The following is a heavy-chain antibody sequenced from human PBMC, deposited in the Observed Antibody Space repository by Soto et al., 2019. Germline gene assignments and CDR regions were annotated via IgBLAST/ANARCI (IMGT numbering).Heavy chain of an antibody. CDR2: IYYSGST. CDR3: AHFSHLEWFDP. Sequence: PSETLSLTCTVSGGSISSGDYYWSWIRQPPGKGLEWIGYIYYSGSTYYNPSLKSRVTISXXXSXNXFXLXXXSLTXADTAFYYCAHFSHLEWFDPSAQGSFVIGSS. CDR1: GGSISSGDYY. J-gene: IGHJ5*02. V-gene: IGHV4-30-4*02.